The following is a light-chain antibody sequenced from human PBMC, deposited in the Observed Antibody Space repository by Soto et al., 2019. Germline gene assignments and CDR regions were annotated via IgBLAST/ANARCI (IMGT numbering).Light chain of an antibody. CDR2: EAN. Sequence: NFMLTQPHSVSESPGKTVTISCTRSSGNIASNYVQWYQQRPGSAPTTVIYEANQRPSGVPDRFSGSIDSSSNSASLAISGLKTEDEADYYCQSYGSRKGLFGGGTKLTVL. V-gene: IGLV6-57*03. CDR3: QSYGSRKGL. CDR1: SGNIASNY. J-gene: IGLJ2*01.